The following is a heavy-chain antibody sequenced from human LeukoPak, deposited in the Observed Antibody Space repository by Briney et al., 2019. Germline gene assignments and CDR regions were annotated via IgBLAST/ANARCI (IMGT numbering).Heavy chain of an antibody. CDR1: GGSISSGGYS. Sequence: SETLSLTCAVSGGSISSGGYSWSWIRQPPGKGLEWIGYIYHSGSTYYNPSLKSRVTISVDRSKNQFSLKLSSVTAADTAVYYCAREDETGNWFDPWGQGTLVTVSS. CDR2: IYHSGST. CDR3: AREDETGNWFDP. V-gene: IGHV4-30-2*01. J-gene: IGHJ5*02.